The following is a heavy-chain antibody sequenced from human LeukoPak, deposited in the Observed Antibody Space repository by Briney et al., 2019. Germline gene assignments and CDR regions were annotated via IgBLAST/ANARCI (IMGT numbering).Heavy chain of an antibody. Sequence: GGSLRLSCGASGFTFSSYAMGWVRQAPGKGLEWVSSIKSSGGGTYYADSVKGRFTISRDNSKNTLNLQMNSLRAEDTAVYYCAKSIVVGRVFPGLDSSGQGTLVTVPS. V-gene: IGHV3-23*01. CDR1: GFTFSSYA. CDR3: AKSIVVGRVFPGLDS. J-gene: IGHJ4*02. CDR2: IKSSGGGT. D-gene: IGHD2-15*01.